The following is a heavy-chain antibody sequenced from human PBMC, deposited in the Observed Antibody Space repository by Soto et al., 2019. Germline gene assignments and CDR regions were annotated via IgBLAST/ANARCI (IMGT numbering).Heavy chain of an antibody. J-gene: IGHJ6*02. Sequence: KPSETLSLTCAVYGGSFSGYYWSWIRLPPGKGLEWIGEINHSGSTNYNPSLKSRVTISVDTSKNQFSLKLSSVTAADTAVYYCARGRWYYYGSGSYIPSYHYGMHVWGQGTTVTVSS. CDR1: GGSFSGYY. CDR2: INHSGST. D-gene: IGHD3-10*01. V-gene: IGHV4-34*01. CDR3: ARGRWYYYGSGSYIPSYHYGMHV.